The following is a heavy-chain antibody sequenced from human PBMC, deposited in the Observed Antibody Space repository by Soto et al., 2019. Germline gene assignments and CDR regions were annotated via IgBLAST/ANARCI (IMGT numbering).Heavy chain of an antibody. CDR1: GFTFSGYA. D-gene: IGHD5-18*01. CDR2: ISYDGSNK. J-gene: IGHJ3*02. Sequence: PGGSLRLSCAAAGFTFSGYAMHWVRQAPGKGLEWVAVISYDGSNKYYADSVKGRFTISRDNSKNTLYLQMNSLRAEDTAVYYCAREQAAMVKFGAFDIWGQGTMVTVSS. V-gene: IGHV3-30-3*01. CDR3: AREQAAMVKFGAFDI.